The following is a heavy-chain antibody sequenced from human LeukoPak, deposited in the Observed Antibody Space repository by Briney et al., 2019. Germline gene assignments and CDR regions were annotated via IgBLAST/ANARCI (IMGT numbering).Heavy chain of an antibody. J-gene: IGHJ4*02. CDR2: INWNGGST. Sequence: GGSLRLSCAASGFTFSSYSMNWVRQAPGKGLEWVSGINWNGGSTGYVDSVKGRFTIFRDNAKNSVYLQMNSLRVEDTAFYYCARDFGSITNTIGRYWGQGTLVTVSS. D-gene: IGHD3-3*01. CDR3: ARDFGSITNTIGRY. CDR1: GFTFSSYS. V-gene: IGHV3-20*04.